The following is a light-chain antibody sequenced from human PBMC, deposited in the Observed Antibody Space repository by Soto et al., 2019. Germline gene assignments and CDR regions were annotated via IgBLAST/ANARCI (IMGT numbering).Light chain of an antibody. CDR3: QQYYNWPRT. J-gene: IGKJ1*01. CDR2: GAS. CDR1: QSVSSN. V-gene: IGKV3-15*01. Sequence: MTHSPSSLSASVGDRVTITCRASQSVSSNLAWYQQKPGQAPRLLIYGASTRATGIPARFSGSGSGTEFTLTISSLQSEDFAVYYCQQYYNWPRTFGQGTKVDIK.